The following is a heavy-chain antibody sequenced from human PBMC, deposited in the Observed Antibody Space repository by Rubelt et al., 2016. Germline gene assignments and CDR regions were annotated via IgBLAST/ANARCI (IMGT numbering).Heavy chain of an antibody. CDR1: GGTFSSYA. D-gene: IGHD3-22*01. V-gene: IGHV1-69*01. Sequence: QVQLVQSGAEVKKPGSSVKVSCKASGGTFSSYAISWVRQAPGQGLEWMGGIIPIFGTANYAQNFQGRVTITADESTSTAYMELSSLRSEDTAVYYCARSGINGYDSSGYYFDYWGQGTLVTVSS. CDR3: ARSGINGYDSSGYYFDY. J-gene: IGHJ4*02. CDR2: IIPIFGTA.